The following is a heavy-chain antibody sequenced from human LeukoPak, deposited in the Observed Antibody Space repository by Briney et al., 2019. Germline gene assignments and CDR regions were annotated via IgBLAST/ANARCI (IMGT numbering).Heavy chain of an antibody. V-gene: IGHV3-48*02. CDR1: GFTFSSYS. J-gene: IGHJ3*01. CDR3: TTVGLYDILTGHYHDSFDR. D-gene: IGHD3-9*01. CDR2: ISSSSSTI. Sequence: GGSLRLSCAASGFTFSSYSMNWVRQAPGKGLEWVSYISSSSSTIYYADSVKGRFTISRDNAKNSLYLQMNSLRDEDTAVYYCTTVGLYDILTGHYHDSFDRWGQGTMVTVSS.